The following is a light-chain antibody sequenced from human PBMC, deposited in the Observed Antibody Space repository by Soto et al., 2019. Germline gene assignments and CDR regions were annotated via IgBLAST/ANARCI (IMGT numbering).Light chain of an antibody. V-gene: IGKV3-15*01. CDR3: QQYKSWPALT. Sequence: DIVMTQSPAILSVSLGERATLSCLASQSISDNLAWYQQRSGQAPRLLIYGASTRATGVPARFSGSGSGTEFTLTISSLQSDDFAIFYCQQYKSWPALTVGGGTKVE. J-gene: IGKJ4*01. CDR1: QSISDN. CDR2: GAS.